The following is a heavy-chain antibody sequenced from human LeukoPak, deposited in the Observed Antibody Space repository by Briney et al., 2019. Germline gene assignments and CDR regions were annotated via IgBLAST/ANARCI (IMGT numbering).Heavy chain of an antibody. CDR2: IYTSGST. V-gene: IGHV4-4*09. D-gene: IGHD5-18*01. CDR3: ARLQLWPRSGVFYFDY. CDR1: GGSISSYY. Sequence: SKTLSLTCTVSGGSISSYYWSWIRQPPGKGLEWIGYIYTSGSTNYNPSLKSRVTISVDTSKNQFALKLSSVTAADTAVYYCARLQLWPRSGVFYFDYWGQGTLVTVSS. J-gene: IGHJ4*02.